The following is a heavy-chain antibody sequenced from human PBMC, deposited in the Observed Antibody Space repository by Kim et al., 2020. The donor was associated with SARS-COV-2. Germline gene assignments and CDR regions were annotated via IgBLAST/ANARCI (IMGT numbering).Heavy chain of an antibody. J-gene: IGHJ5*02. D-gene: IGHD6-25*01. CDR1: GGSISSSTYY. CDR2: IYYSGST. CDR3: ARQIVAAAEDYCDP. V-gene: IGHV4-39*01. Sequence: SETLSLTCTVSGGSISSSTYYWGWIRQPPGKGLEWIGSIYYSGSTYYNPSLKSRVTISVDTSKHQFSLKLSSVTAADTAVYYCARQIVAAAEDYCDPWGQGTLVTVSS.